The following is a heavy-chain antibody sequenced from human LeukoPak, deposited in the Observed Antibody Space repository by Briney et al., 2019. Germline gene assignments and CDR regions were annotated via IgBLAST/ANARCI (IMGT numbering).Heavy chain of an antibody. CDR3: ARGTPDSIADAFDI. D-gene: IGHD6-13*01. V-gene: IGHV4-59*01. CDR1: GGSISSYY. CDR2: IYYSGST. J-gene: IGHJ3*02. Sequence: SETLSLTCTVSGGSISSYYWSWIRQPPGKGLEWIGYIYYSGSTNYNPSLKSRVTISVDASKNQFSLKLSSVTAADTAVYYCARGTPDSIADAFDIWGQGTMVTVSS.